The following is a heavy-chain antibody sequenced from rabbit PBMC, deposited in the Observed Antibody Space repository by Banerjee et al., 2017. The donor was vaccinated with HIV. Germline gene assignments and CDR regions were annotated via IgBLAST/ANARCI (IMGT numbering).Heavy chain of an antibody. Sequence: QSLEESGGDLVKPGASLTLTCTPSGFTLSSNYWICWVRQAPGKGLEWIACIYAGSGGSTYYASWAKGRFTISKTSSTTVTLQMTSLTAADTATYFCARAGSSSPYYSNLWGQGTLVTVS. CDR3: ARAGSSSPYYSNL. V-gene: IGHV1S40*01. CDR2: IYAGSGGST. J-gene: IGHJ4*01. CDR1: GFTLSSNYW. D-gene: IGHD8-1*01.